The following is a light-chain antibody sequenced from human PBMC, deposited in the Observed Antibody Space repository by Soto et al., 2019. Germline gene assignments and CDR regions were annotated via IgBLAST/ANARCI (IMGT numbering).Light chain of an antibody. CDR1: QSVSNN. Sequence: EIVMTQSPATLSVSPGERATLSCRASQSVSNNLAWYQQKPGQAPRLLIYGASTRATGIPARFRVSGSGTGSTFTITSPQSEDVAVSDCQQDNNWHPYTFGQGTKLEIK. CDR2: GAS. V-gene: IGKV3-15*01. J-gene: IGKJ2*01. CDR3: QQDNNWHPYT.